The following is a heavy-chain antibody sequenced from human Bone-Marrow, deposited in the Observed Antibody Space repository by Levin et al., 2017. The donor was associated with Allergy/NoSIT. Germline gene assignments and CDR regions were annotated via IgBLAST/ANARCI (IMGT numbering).Heavy chain of an antibody. V-gene: IGHV3-21*01. J-gene: IGHJ4*02. CDR1: GFAFSSYS. CDR3: TRDVAAARPVGY. D-gene: IGHD6-6*01. CDR2: ISSGSDYI. Sequence: TGGSLRLSCAASGFAFSSYSMNWVRQAPGKGLEWVSSISSGSDYIYYADSVKGRFTISRDDADNSVYLQMNSLRAEDTAVYYCTRDVAAARPVGYWGQGILVTVSP.